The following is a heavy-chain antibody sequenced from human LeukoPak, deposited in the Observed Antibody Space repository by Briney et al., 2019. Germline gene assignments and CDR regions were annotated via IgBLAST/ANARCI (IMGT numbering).Heavy chain of an antibody. Sequence: ASVKLSCKASGYTFTDYYMNWVRQAPGQGLEWMGWINPYSGAINYAQKFQGRVTLTRDTSISTAYMELSRLTSGDTAVYYCARDPKSQLLLDYWGQGTLVTVSS. CDR2: INPYSGAI. D-gene: IGHD2-2*01. V-gene: IGHV1-2*02. CDR1: GYTFTDYY. CDR3: ARDPKSQLLLDY. J-gene: IGHJ4*02.